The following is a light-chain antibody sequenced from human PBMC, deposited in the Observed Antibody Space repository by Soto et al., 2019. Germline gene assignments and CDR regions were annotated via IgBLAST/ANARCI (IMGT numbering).Light chain of an antibody. CDR2: EVS. CDR1: SSDVGGYDS. V-gene: IGLV2-14*01. CDR3: SSYTGSSNFHVI. J-gene: IGLJ2*01. Sequence: QSVLTQPASVSGSPGQSITISCTGTSSDVGGYDSVSWYQQHPGKVPKLMIYEVSNRPSGVSSRFSGSKSGNTASLTISGLQAEDEADYYCSSYTGSSNFHVIFGGGTKLTVL.